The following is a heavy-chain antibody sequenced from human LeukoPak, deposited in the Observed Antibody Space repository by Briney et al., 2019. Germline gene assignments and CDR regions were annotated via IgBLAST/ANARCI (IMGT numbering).Heavy chain of an antibody. V-gene: IGHV1-69*01. CDR3: ARRSYYDSSGYYEEGYYFDY. CDR1: GGTFSSYA. J-gene: IGHJ4*02. Sequence: SVKVSCKASGGTFSSYAISWVRQAPGQGLEWMGGIIPIFGTANYAQKFQGRVTITADESTSTAYMELSSLRSEDTAVYYCARRSYYDSSGYYEEGYYFDYWGQGTLVTVSS. CDR2: IIPIFGTA. D-gene: IGHD3-22*01.